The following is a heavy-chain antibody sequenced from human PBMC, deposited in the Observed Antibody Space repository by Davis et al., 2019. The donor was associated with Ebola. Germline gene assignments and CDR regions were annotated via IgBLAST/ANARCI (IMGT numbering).Heavy chain of an antibody. Sequence: GGSLRLSCAASGFTVSRNHMSWVRQAPGKGLEWVSLIKNDGSTYYADSVKGRFTISRDNAKNSLYLQMNSLRDEDTAVYYCARGRNWFDPWGQGTLVTVSS. CDR1: GFTVSRNH. CDR3: ARGRNWFDP. J-gene: IGHJ5*02. CDR2: IKNDGST. V-gene: IGHV3-66*01.